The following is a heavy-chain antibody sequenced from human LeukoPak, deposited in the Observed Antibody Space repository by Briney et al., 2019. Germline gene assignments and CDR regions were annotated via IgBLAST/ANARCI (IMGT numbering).Heavy chain of an antibody. CDR2: INPNSGGT. CDR1: GHTFTGYY. CDR3: ARVPPYYYDSSGYYHLDY. D-gene: IGHD3-22*01. J-gene: IGHJ4*02. Sequence: ASVKVSCKASGHTFTGYYMHWVRQAPGQGLEWMGWINPNSGGTNYAQKFQGRVTMTRDTSISTAYMELSRLRSDDTAVYYCARVPPYYYDSSGYYHLDYWGQGTLVTVSS. V-gene: IGHV1-2*02.